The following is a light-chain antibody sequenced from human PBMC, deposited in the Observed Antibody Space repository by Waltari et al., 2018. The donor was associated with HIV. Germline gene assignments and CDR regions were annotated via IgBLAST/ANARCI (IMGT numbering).Light chain of an antibody. V-gene: IGLV2-14*01. CDR1: SSDLDNFKS. CDR2: VVS. J-gene: IGLJ3*02. CDR3: MSYISSATPE. Sequence: QSALTQPASGSGSPGPLITLPCTGTSSDLDNFKSVSWLQHPPGKAPKVIIYVVSILPLGVSYRFPRAKSGHPASLTISGLQAEDESDYFCMSYISSATPEFGGGTKLTGL.